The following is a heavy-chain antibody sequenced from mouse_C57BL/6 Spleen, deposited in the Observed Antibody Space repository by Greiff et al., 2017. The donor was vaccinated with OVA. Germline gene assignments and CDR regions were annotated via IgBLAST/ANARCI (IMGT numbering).Heavy chain of an antibody. D-gene: IGHD3-2*02. V-gene: IGHV1-69*01. J-gene: IGHJ2*01. CDR1: GYTFTSYW. CDR2: IDPSDSYT. CDR3: ARGGSSGYGY. Sequence: QVQLKQPGAELVMPGASVKLSCKASGYTFTSYWMHWVKQRPGQGLEWIGEIDPSDSYTNYNQKFKGKSTLTVDKSSSTAYMQLSSLTSEDSAVYYCARGGSSGYGYWGQGTTLTVSS.